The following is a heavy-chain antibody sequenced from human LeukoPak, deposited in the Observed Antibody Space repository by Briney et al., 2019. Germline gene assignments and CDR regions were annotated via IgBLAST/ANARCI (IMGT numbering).Heavy chain of an antibody. Sequence: ASVKVSCKASGYTFTSYDINWVRQATGQGLEWMGWMNPNRGNTGYAQKFQGRVTMTRNTSISTAYMELSSLRSEDTAVYYCARGLHVCSSTSCYLYWGQGTLVTVSS. D-gene: IGHD2-2*01. CDR1: GYTFTSYD. V-gene: IGHV1-8*01. CDR3: ARGLHVCSSTSCYLY. J-gene: IGHJ4*02. CDR2: MNPNRGNT.